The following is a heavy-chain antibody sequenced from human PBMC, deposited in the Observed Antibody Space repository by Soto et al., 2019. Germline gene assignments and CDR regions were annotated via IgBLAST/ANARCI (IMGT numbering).Heavy chain of an antibody. Sequence: PSETLSLTCPFSRGSISSSSYYWGWIRQPPGKGLEWIGSIYYSGNTYYNPSLKSRVAISVGRPNNQFSLKVSSVTAADTAVYYCATLPMVRGVIGYFDYWGQGNLVTVSS. CDR3: ATLPMVRGVIGYFDY. CDR1: RGSISSSSYY. D-gene: IGHD3-10*01. CDR2: IYYSGNT. J-gene: IGHJ4*02. V-gene: IGHV4-39*01.